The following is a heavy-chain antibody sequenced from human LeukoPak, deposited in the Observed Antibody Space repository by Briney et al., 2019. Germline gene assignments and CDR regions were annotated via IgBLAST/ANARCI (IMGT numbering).Heavy chain of an antibody. Sequence: GSLRLSCAASGFTLSNYWMSWVRQAPGKGREWGANIRQDRRQKYYVDSVKGRFTISRDNAKNSRYLQMNSLRAEDTAVYYCARDLAWGQGTLVTVSS. V-gene: IGHV3-7*01. J-gene: IGHJ4*02. D-gene: IGHD3-16*01. CDR3: ARDLA. CDR2: IRQDRRQK. CDR1: GFTLSNYW.